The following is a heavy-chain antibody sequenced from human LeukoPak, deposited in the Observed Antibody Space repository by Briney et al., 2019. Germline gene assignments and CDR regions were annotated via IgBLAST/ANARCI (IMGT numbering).Heavy chain of an antibody. D-gene: IGHD3-22*01. J-gene: IGHJ4*02. CDR2: ISSDGSNK. V-gene: IGHV3-30*18. CDR1: GFTFSSYS. Sequence: GGSLRLSCAASGFTFSSYSMNWVRQAPGKGLEWVAVISSDGSNKHYAASVKGRFTISRDNSKNTLYLQMNSLRAEDTALDYCEKGYYDRSNVFDYWGQGTLVTVSS. CDR3: EKGYYDRSNVFDY.